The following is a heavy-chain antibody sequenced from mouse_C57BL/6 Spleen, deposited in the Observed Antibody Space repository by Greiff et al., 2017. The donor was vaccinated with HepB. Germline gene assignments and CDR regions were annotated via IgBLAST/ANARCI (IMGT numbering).Heavy chain of an antibody. CDR3: ARQGGYDPFAY. Sequence: DVKLVESGGGLVQPGGSLKLSCAASGFTFSDYYMYWVRQTPEKRLEWVAYISNGGGSTYYPDTVKGRFTISRDNAKNTLYLQMSRLKSEDTAMYYCARQGGYDPFAYWGQGTLVTVSA. J-gene: IGHJ3*01. D-gene: IGHD2-2*01. CDR2: ISNGGGST. V-gene: IGHV5-12*01. CDR1: GFTFSDYY.